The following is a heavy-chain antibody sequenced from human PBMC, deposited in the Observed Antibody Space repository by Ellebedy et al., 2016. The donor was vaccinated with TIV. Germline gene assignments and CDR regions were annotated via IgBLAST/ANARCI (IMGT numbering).Heavy chain of an antibody. CDR3: ARGFRVYTVRGASWVYGMDV. CDR1: GGSFSGYY. CDR2: INHSGST. J-gene: IGHJ6*02. V-gene: IGHV4-34*01. D-gene: IGHD3-10*01. Sequence: SETLSLTXAVYGGSFSGYYWSWIRQPPGKGLEWIGEINHSGSTNSNPSLKSRVTISVDTSKNQFSLKLSSVTAADTAVYYCARGFRVYTVRGASWVYGMDVWGQGTTVTVSS.